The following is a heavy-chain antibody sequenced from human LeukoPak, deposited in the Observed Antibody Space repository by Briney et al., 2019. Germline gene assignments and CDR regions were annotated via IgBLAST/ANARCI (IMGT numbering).Heavy chain of an antibody. V-gene: IGHV4-4*02. D-gene: IGHD6-19*01. J-gene: IGHJ4*02. CDR3: ARGLGI. Sequence: SGTLSLTCAVFGDSISTNYWGNGVRQPPGEGLEWLGEIHHSGSTNYNPSLQSRVSISLDKSKNQFSLKMRFVTAADTAVYYCARGLGIWGQGTLLNVSS. CDR1: GDSISTNYW. CDR2: IHHSGST.